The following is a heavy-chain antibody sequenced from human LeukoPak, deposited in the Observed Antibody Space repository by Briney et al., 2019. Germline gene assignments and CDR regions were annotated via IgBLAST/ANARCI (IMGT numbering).Heavy chain of an antibody. CDR1: GGSFSGYY. V-gene: IGHV4-34*01. J-gene: IGHJ4*02. CDR3: ARGLGTNYGGYCTGGSCPYY. D-gene: IGHD2-15*01. Sequence: SETLSLTCAVYGGSFSGYYWSWIRQPPGKGLEWIGEINHSGSTNYNPSLKSRVTISVDTSKNQFSLKLSSVTAADTAVYYCARGLGTNYGGYCTGGSCPYYWGQGTLVTVSS. CDR2: INHSGST.